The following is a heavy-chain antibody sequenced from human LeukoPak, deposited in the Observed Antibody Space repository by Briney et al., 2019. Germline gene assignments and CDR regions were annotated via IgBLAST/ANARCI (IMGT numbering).Heavy chain of an antibody. CDR2: INPNSGGI. CDR3: ARSNPGIAAAGSDY. V-gene: IGHV1-2*06. D-gene: IGHD6-13*01. J-gene: IGHJ4*02. CDR1: GYTFTGYY. Sequence: ASVQVSCKASGYTFTGYYMHWVRQAPGQGLEWMGRINPNSGGINYAQKFQGRVTMTRDTSISTAYMELSRLRSDDTAVYYCARSNPGIAAAGSDYWGQGTLGTVSS.